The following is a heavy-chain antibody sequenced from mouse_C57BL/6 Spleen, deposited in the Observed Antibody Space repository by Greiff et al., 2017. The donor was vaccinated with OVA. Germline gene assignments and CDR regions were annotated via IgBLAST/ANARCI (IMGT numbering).Heavy chain of an antibody. J-gene: IGHJ1*03. V-gene: IGHV5-17*01. Sequence: EVKVEESGGGLVKPGGSLKLSCAASGFTFSDYGMHWVRQAPEKGLEWVAYISSGSSTIYYADTVKGRFTISRDNAKNTLFLQMTSLRSEDTAMYYCALNYGSTHWYFDVWGTGTTVTVSS. D-gene: IGHD1-1*01. CDR2: ISSGSSTI. CDR3: ALNYGSTHWYFDV. CDR1: GFTFSDYG.